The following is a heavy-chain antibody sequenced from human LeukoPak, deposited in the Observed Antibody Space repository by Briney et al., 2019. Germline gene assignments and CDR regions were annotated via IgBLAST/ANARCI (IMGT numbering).Heavy chain of an antibody. D-gene: IGHD1-26*01. V-gene: IGHV4-61*02. Sequence: SQTLSLTCTVSGGSISSGSYYWSWIRQPAGKGLEWIGRIYTSGSTNYNPSLKSRVTISVDTSKNQFSLKLSSVTAADTAVYYCARSPGGGSYKGYYYYYMDVWGKGTTVTVSS. J-gene: IGHJ6*03. CDR1: GGSISSGSYY. CDR2: IYTSGST. CDR3: ARSPGGGSYKGYYYYYMDV.